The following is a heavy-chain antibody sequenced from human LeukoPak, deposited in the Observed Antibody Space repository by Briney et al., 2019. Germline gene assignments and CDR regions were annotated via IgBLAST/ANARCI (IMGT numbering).Heavy chain of an antibody. D-gene: IGHD3-10*01. CDR1: GFTFSSNY. CDR2: IYSGGST. Sequence: GGSLRLSCAASGFTFSSNYMSWVRQAPGKGLEWVSVIYSGGSTYYADSVKGRFTISRDNSKNTLYLQMNSLRAEDTAVYYCARDQWGGFGEFDYWGQGTLVTVSS. V-gene: IGHV3-53*01. CDR3: ARDQWGGFGEFDY. J-gene: IGHJ4*02.